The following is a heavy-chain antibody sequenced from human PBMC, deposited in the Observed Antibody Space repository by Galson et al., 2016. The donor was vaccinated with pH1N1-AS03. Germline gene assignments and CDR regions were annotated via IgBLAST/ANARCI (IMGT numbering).Heavy chain of an antibody. D-gene: IGHD1-14*01. CDR1: GSRFRTYW. Sequence: QSGAEVKKAGEPLKISCRGSGSRFRTYWIGWVCQVPGRGLECMGIVYPDDSDVIYMSSFEGQVTISADKSSGAAYLEWRSLNVSDNGMYYCARLFGKGGRIDFWGQGTLVTVSS. CDR3: ARLFGKGGRIDF. J-gene: IGHJ4*02. CDR2: VYPDDSDV. V-gene: IGHV5-51*01.